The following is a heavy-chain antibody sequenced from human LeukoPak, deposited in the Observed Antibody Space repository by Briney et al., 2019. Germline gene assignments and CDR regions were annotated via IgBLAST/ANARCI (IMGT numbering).Heavy chain of an antibody. CDR1: GGSISSGGYY. D-gene: IGHD3-22*01. V-gene: IGHV4-31*03. J-gene: IGHJ4*02. CDR3: ARTSRSYYYDSSGSYYFDY. CDR2: IYYSGST. Sequence: SQTLSLTCTVSGGSISSGGYYWSWIRQHPGKGLERIGYIYYSGSTYYNPSLKSRVTISVDTSKNQFSLKLSSVTAADTAVYYCARTSRSYYYDSSGSYYFDYWGQGTLVTVSS.